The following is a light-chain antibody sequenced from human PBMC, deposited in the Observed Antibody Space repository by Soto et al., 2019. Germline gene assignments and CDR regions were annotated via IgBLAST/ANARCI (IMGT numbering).Light chain of an antibody. CDR3: QPYGSSPRT. J-gene: IGKJ1*01. V-gene: IGKV3-20*01. Sequence: EIVLTESPGTLSLSPGERSPRSCMGSQSISTSYLAGYQQKPGQAPRLLIYGASSRATGIPDRFSGSGSGTDFTLTISRLESEDFAVYYCQPYGSSPRTVGQGTKVEIK. CDR1: QSISTSY. CDR2: GAS.